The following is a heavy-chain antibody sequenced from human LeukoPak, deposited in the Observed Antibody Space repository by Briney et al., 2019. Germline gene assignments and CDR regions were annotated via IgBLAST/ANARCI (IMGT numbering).Heavy chain of an antibody. D-gene: IGHD2-8*01. CDR3: ARQKNGYFQH. CDR2: IYYSGTT. CDR1: GGSISTYY. V-gene: IGHV4-59*08. Sequence: PSETLSLTCTVSGGSISTYYWNWIRQPPGKGLEWIGYIYYSGTTNYNPSLKSRVTISVDTSKNQFSLKLSSVTAADTAVYYCARQKNGYFQHWGQGTLVTVSS. J-gene: IGHJ1*01.